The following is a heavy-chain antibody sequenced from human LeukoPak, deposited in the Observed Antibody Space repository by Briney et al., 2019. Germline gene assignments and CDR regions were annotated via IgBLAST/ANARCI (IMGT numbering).Heavy chain of an antibody. CDR2: IFYTGST. CDR1: GGSISSYY. D-gene: IGHD3-22*01. CDR3: ARQPAGYYGKTGYYPCYFDY. Sequence: SETLSLTCTVSGGSISSYYWSWVRQPPGKGLEWIGYIFYTGSTKYGPSLNSRVTISLDTSKNQFSLKLSSVTAADTAVYYCARQPAGYYGKTGYYPCYFDYWGQGTLVTVSS. J-gene: IGHJ4*02. V-gene: IGHV4-59*08.